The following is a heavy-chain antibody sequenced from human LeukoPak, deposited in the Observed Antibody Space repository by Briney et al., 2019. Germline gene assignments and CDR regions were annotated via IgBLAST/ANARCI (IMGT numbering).Heavy chain of an antibody. CDR1: GASINNYY. J-gene: IGHJ4*02. V-gene: IGHV4-59*01. CDR3: TRVVNGGHFDY. Sequence: SETLSLTCSVSGASINNYYWTWNRQPPGKGLEWIGYVYHTGTSGYHPSLKSRVAMSLDTSKNQVSLKLRSVTAADTAVYFCTRVVNGGHFDYWGQGTLDTVSS. CDR2: VYHTGTS. D-gene: IGHD2-8*01.